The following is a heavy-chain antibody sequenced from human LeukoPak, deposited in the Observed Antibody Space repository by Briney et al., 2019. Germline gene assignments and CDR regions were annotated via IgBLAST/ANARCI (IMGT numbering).Heavy chain of an antibody. CDR2: ISGYDGNT. V-gene: IGHV1-18*01. D-gene: IGHD4-17*01. J-gene: IGHJ4*02. Sequence: ASVKLSCKASGYTFTTNGVSWVRQAPGQGLEWMGWISGYDGNTNYAQKLRSRVTMTTDTSTSTAYMDLRSLRSDDTALYYCARTVTTSSYYFDYWGQGTLVTVSS. CDR1: GYTFTTNG. CDR3: ARTVTTSSYYFDY.